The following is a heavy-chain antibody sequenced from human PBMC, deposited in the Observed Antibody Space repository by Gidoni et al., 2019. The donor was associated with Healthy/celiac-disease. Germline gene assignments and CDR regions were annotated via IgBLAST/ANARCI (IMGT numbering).Heavy chain of an antibody. D-gene: IGHD1-26*01. J-gene: IGHJ4*02. CDR1: GFTFSSYS. CDR2: ISSSSSYI. Sequence: EVQLVESGGGLVKPGGSLRLSCAASGFTFSSYSMNWVRQAPGKGLEWGSSISSSSSYIYYADSVKGRFTISRDNAKNSLYLQMNSLRAEDTAVYYCARDHSGSYFATDYWGQGTLVTVSS. V-gene: IGHV3-21*01. CDR3: ARDHSGSYFATDY.